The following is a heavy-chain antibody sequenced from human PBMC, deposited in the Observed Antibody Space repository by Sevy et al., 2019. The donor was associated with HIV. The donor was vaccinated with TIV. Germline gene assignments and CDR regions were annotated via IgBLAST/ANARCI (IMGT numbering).Heavy chain of an antibody. D-gene: IGHD6-13*01. V-gene: IGHV3-53*01. CDR3: ARDYSRRPGWFDP. Sequence: GGSLRLSCAGSGFDVSNNYMSWVRQAPGKGLEWVSIIYSSGTTYYADSLKGRFTISRDKSKNMVYLQMSSLRADDTAFYHCARDYSRRPGWFDPWGQGTLVTVSS. J-gene: IGHJ5*02. CDR2: IYSSGTT. CDR1: GFDVSNNY.